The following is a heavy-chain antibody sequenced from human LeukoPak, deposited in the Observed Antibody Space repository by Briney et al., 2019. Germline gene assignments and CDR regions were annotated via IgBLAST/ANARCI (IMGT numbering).Heavy chain of an antibody. V-gene: IGHV3-30*02. CDR2: IRYDGSNK. Sequence: PGRSLRLSCAASGFTFDDYVMHWVRQAPGKGLEWVAFIRYDGSNKYYADSVKGRFTISRDNSKNTLYLQMNSLRAEDTAVYYCAKDRGAVAGTFDYWGQGTLVTVSS. D-gene: IGHD6-19*01. CDR3: AKDRGAVAGTFDY. CDR1: GFTFDDYV. J-gene: IGHJ4*02.